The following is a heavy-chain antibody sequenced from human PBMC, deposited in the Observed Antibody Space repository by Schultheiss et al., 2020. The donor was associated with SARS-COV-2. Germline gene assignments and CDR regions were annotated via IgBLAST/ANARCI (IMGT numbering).Heavy chain of an antibody. CDR1: GGSVSSGSYY. V-gene: IGHV4-39*07. Sequence: SETLSLTCTVSGGSVSSGSYYWSWIRQPPGKGLEWIGSIYHSGSTYYNPSLKSRVTISVDTSKNQFSLKLSSVTAADTAVYYCARVGLAAAGKSNWFDPWGQGTLVTVSS. CDR3: ARVGLAAAGKSNWFDP. CDR2: IYHSGST. D-gene: IGHD6-13*01. J-gene: IGHJ5*02.